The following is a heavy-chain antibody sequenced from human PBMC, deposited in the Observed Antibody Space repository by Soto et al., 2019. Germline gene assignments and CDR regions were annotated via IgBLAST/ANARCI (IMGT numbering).Heavy chain of an antibody. CDR2: FDPEDGET. V-gene: IGHV1-24*01. Sequence: GASVKVSCKVSGYTLTGLSMRWVRQAPGKGLEWMGGFDPEDGETIYAQKFQGRVTMTEDTSTDTAYMELSSLRSEDTAVYYCATESAVAATKIFDYWGQGTLVTV. D-gene: IGHD6-19*01. CDR1: GYTLTGLS. J-gene: IGHJ4*02. CDR3: ATESAVAATKIFDY.